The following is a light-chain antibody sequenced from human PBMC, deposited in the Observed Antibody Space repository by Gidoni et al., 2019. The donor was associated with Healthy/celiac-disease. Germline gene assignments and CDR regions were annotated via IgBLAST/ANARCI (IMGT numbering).Light chain of an antibody. V-gene: IGLV3-19*01. Sequence: SSALTPDPAVSVALGQTVRIPCQGDSLRSYYASWYQQKPGQAPLLVIYGKNNRPSGIPDRFSGSSSGNTASLTITGAQAEDEADHYCNSRDSSGNHLVFGGGTKLTVL. J-gene: IGLJ2*01. CDR2: GKN. CDR3: NSRDSSGNHLV. CDR1: SLRSYY.